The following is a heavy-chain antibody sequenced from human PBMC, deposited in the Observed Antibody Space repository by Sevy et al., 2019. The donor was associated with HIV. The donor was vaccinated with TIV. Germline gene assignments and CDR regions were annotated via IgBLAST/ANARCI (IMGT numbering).Heavy chain of an antibody. Sequence: GGSLRLSCAASGFTFDDYAMHWVRQAPGKGLEWVSGISWNSGSIGYADSVKGRFTISRDKAKNSLYLQMNSLRAEDTALYYCAKQKRPYCSGGSCFGSYAFDIWGQGTMVTVSS. CDR2: ISWNSGSI. V-gene: IGHV3-9*01. J-gene: IGHJ3*02. CDR3: AKQKRPYCSGGSCFGSYAFDI. CDR1: GFTFDDYA. D-gene: IGHD2-15*01.